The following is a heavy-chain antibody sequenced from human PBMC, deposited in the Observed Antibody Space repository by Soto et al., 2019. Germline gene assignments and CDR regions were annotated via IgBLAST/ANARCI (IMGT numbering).Heavy chain of an antibody. D-gene: IGHD6-6*01. CDR1: GYSFTSYW. CDR2: IDPSDSYT. CDR3: ASPPSSSGAKLGHYGMDV. V-gene: IGHV5-10-1*01. J-gene: IGHJ6*02. Sequence: GESLKISCKGSGYSFTSYWISWVRQMPGKCLEGMGRIDPSDSYTNYIPSFQGHVTISADKSISTAYLKWSSLKASAPAMHYCASPPSSSGAKLGHYGMDVWGQGTTVTVSS.